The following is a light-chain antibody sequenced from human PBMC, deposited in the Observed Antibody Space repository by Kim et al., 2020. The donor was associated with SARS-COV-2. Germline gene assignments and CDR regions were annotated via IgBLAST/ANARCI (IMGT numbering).Light chain of an antibody. CDR2: DAS. Sequence: GDRVTITCRPSQSVSHYLAWYQHKPGKAPKLLVYDASSLEGGVPSRFSGSGSGTELTLTITSLQPDDFATYYCHQYGSSPWSFGQGTKVDIK. J-gene: IGKJ1*01. CDR3: HQYGSSPWS. CDR1: QSVSHY. V-gene: IGKV1-5*01.